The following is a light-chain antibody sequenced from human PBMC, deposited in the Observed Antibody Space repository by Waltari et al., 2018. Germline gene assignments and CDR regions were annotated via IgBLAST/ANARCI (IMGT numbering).Light chain of an antibody. CDR3: QQYNDWPRT. J-gene: IGKJ1*01. V-gene: IGKV3-15*01. Sequence: EIVMTQSPVTLSVSPGERATLSCRASQSISRNLAWYQQKPGQAPRLLIYGASTRAPGISARFSGSGSGTEFTLTISSMQSEDFVLYYCQQYNDWPRTFGQGTRAEIK. CDR1: QSISRN. CDR2: GAS.